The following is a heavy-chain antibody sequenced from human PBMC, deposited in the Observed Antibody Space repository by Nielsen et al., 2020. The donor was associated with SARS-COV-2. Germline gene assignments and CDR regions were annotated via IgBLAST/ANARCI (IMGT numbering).Heavy chain of an antibody. CDR3: ARRSPMGGSVVGDAFDI. Sequence: ASVNVSCKASGYTFTSYYMHWVRQAPGQGLEWMGRINPNSCGTNYAQKFQGRDTMTRDTSISTAYMELSRLRSDDTAVYYCARRSPMGGSVVGDAFDIWGQGTMVTVSS. D-gene: IGHD2-2*01. CDR1: GYTFTSYY. CDR2: INPNSCGT. V-gene: IGHV1-2*06. J-gene: IGHJ3*02.